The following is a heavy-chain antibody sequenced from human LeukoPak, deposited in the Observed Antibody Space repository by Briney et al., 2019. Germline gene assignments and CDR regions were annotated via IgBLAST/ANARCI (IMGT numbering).Heavy chain of an antibody. CDR1: GFTFSSYS. CDR3: ANYDTSGYSDY. J-gene: IGHJ4*02. V-gene: IGHV3-7*01. CDR2: IKQDGSEI. D-gene: IGHD3-22*01. Sequence: PGGSLRLSCAASGFTFSSYSMNWVRQAPGKGLEWVANIKQDGSEIYYVDSVKGRFTISRDNAKSSLYLQMNSLRAEDTAVYYCANYDTSGYSDYWGQGTLVTVSS.